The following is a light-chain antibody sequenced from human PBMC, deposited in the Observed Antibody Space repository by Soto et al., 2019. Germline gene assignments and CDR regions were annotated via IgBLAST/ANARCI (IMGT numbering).Light chain of an antibody. Sequence: EFVLTQSPGTLSLSPGERATLSCRASQTVRNNYLAWYQQKPGQAPRLLIYDASSRATGIPDRFSGGGSGTDFNLTISRLEPEDCAVYYCQQFSSYPLTFGGGTKVEIK. CDR1: QTVRNNY. J-gene: IGKJ4*01. CDR3: QQFSSYPLT. V-gene: IGKV3-20*01. CDR2: DAS.